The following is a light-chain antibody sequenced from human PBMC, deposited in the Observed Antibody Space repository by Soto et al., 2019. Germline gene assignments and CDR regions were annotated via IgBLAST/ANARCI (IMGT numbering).Light chain of an antibody. CDR3: QQYNSYWT. J-gene: IGKJ1*01. V-gene: IGKV1-5*01. Sequence: DIQITQSPSTLSASVVDRVTIPFRASQSISSWLAWYQQKPGKAPKLLIYDASSLESGVPSRFSGSGSGTEFTLTISSLQPDDFATYYCQQYNSYWTFGQGTKVDIK. CDR1: QSISSW. CDR2: DAS.